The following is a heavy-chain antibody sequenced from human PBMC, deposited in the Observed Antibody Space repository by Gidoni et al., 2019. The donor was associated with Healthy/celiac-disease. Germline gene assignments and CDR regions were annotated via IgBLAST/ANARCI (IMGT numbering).Heavy chain of an antibody. CDR2: IYHSGST. V-gene: IGHV4-38-2*02. Sequence: IRQPPGKGLDWIGSIYHSGSTYYNPSLKSRVTISVDTSKNQFSLKLSSVTAADTAVYYCARDSSSIDYWGQGTLVTVSS. CDR3: ARDSSSIDY. D-gene: IGHD6-13*01. J-gene: IGHJ4*02.